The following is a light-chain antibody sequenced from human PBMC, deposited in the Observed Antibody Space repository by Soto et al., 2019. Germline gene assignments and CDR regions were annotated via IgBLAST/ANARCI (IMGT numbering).Light chain of an antibody. CDR2: KAS. CDR3: QHYNPCTPST. CDR1: RTISSW. J-gene: IGKJ2*02. Sequence: DIQMTQSPSSLSASVGDRVTITCRASRTISSWLAWYQQRPGKAPTLLIYKASTLESGVPSRFSGSGYGTEFTLTISSLHPDDFATSYCQHYNPCTPSTFGQGTRVEIK. V-gene: IGKV1-5*03.